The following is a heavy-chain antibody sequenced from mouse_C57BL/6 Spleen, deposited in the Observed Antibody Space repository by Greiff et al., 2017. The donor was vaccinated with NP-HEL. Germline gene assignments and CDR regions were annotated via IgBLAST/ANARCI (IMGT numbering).Heavy chain of an antibody. CDR2: IYPSDSET. V-gene: IGHV1-61*01. CDR1: GYTFTSYW. D-gene: IGHD1-1*01. Sequence: VQLQQPGAELVRPGSSVKLSCKASGYTFTSYWMDWVKQRPGQGLEWIGNIYPSDSETHYNQKFKDKATLTVDKSSSTAYMQLSSLTSEDSAVYYCARRRIITTVVAGMDYWGQGTSVTVSS. J-gene: IGHJ4*01. CDR3: ARRRIITTVVAGMDY.